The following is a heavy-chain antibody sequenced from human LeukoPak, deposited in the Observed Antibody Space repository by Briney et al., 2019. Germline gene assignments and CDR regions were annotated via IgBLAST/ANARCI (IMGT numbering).Heavy chain of an antibody. V-gene: IGHV1-2*02. CDR2: INPNSGGT. D-gene: IGHD2-2*01. CDR3: ARLGYCSSTSCYDY. J-gene: IGHJ4*02. Sequence: GASVEVSCKASGYTFTGYYMHWVRQAPGQGLEWMGWINPNSGGTNYAQKFQGRVTMTRDTSISTAYMELSRLRSDDTAVYYCARLGYCSSTSCYDYWGQGTLVTVSS. CDR1: GYTFTGYY.